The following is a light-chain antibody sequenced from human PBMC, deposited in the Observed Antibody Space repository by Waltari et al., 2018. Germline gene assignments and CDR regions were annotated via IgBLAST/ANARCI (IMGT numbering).Light chain of an antibody. CDR2: WAY. CDR1: QSVLYSSNNKNY. V-gene: IGKV4-1*01. Sequence: DIVMTQSPDSLAVSLGERATINCKSSQSVLYSSNNKNYLAWYQQKPGQPPKLLIYWAYTRESGVPARFSGSGSGTDFTLTISSLQAEDVAVYYCQQYYSSPPAFGGGTKV. J-gene: IGKJ4*01. CDR3: QQYYSSPPA.